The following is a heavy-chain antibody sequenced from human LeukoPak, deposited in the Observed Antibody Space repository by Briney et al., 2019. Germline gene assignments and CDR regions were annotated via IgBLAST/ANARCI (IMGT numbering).Heavy chain of an antibody. Sequence: PGGSLRLSCAASGFTFSSYAMSWVRQAPGKGLEWVAAISGSGGSTYYADSVKGRFTISRDNSKNTLYLQMNSLRAEDTAVYYCAKDPAYYYDSSGYYPHDYWGQRTLVTVSS. CDR3: AKDPAYYYDSSGYYPHDY. CDR2: ISGSGGST. J-gene: IGHJ4*02. CDR1: GFTFSSYA. V-gene: IGHV3-23*01. D-gene: IGHD3-22*01.